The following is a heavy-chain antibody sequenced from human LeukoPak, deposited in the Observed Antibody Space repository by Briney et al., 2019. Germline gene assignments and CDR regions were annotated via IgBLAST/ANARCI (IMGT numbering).Heavy chain of an antibody. CDR3: AKNLYYYGSGSPPEDY. J-gene: IGHJ4*02. V-gene: IGHV3-23*01. CDR2: ISGSGGST. CDR1: GFTFSSYA. D-gene: IGHD3-10*01. Sequence: GGSLRLSCAASGFTFSSYAMSWVRQAPGKGLEWVSAISGSGGSTYYADSVKGRFTISRDNSKNTLYLQMNSLRAEDTAVYYCAKNLYYYGSGSPPEDYWGQGTLVTVSS.